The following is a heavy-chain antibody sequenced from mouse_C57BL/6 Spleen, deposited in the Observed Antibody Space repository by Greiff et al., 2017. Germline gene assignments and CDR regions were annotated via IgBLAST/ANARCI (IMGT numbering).Heavy chain of an antibody. CDR2: IRNKANGYTT. V-gene: IGHV7-3*01. J-gene: IGHJ1*03. D-gene: IGHD4-1*01. CDR1: GFTFTDYY. Sequence: EVKLMESGGGLVQPGGSLSLSCAASGFTFTDYYMSWVRQPPGKALEWLGFIRNKANGYTTEYRASVQGRFTISRDNSQSILYLQMNALRAEDSATYYCARYSWDGWYFDVWGTGTTVTVSS. CDR3: ARYSWDGWYFDV.